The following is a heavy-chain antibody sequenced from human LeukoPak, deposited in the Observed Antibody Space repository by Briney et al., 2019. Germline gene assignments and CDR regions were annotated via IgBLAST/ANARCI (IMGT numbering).Heavy chain of an antibody. V-gene: IGHV1-2*02. J-gene: IGHJ4*02. CDR2: INPNRGGT. CDR1: VYTFTAYY. Sequence: ASVTVSCKASVYTFTAYYMHWVRQAPGQGLEWMGWINPNRGGTNYAQRFQGRVTMTRDASISTAYMELSRLRSDDTAVYYCASLNGDYVGSDYWGQGTLVTVSS. D-gene: IGHD4-17*01. CDR3: ASLNGDYVGSDY.